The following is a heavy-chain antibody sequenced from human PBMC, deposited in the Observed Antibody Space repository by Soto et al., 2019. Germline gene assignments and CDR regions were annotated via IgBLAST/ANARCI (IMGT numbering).Heavy chain of an antibody. J-gene: IGHJ6*03. D-gene: IGHD2-2*01. CDR3: ARDYPGSYLSYYMDV. CDR2: ISSSSSYI. CDR1: GFTFSSYS. V-gene: IGHV3-21*01. Sequence: GGSLRLSCAASGFTFSSYSMNWVRQAPGKGLEWVSSISSSSSYIYYADSVKGRFTISRDNAKNSLYLQMNSLRAEDTAVYYCARDYPGSYLSYYMDVWGKGTTVTVSS.